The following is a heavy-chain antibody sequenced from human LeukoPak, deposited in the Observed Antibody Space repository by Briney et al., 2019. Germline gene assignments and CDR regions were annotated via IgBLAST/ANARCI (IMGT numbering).Heavy chain of an antibody. CDR3: ARGGVMEAFDI. CDR2: IYYSGST. CDR1: GGSISSYY. V-gene: IGHV4-59*01. J-gene: IGHJ3*02. Sequence: SETLSLTCTVSGGSISSYYWSWIRQPPGKGLEWIGYIYYSGSTNYNPSLKSRVTISVDTSKNQFSLKLSSVTAADTAVYYCARGGVMEAFDIWGQGTMVTVSS. D-gene: IGHD3-16*01.